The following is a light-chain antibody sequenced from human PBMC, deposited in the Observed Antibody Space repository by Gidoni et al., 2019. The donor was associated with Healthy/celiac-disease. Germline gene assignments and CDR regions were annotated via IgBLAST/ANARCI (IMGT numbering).Light chain of an antibody. CDR1: SGHSSYA. V-gene: IGLV4-69*01. J-gene: IGLJ3*02. CDR2: LNSDGSH. CDR3: QTWGTGIRV. Sequence: QLVLTPSPSASASLAASVKLTRTLSSGHSSYAIAWHQQQPEKGPRYLMKLNSDGSHSKGDGIPDRFSGSSSGAERYLTISSLQSEDEADYYCQTWGTGIRVFGGGTKLTVL.